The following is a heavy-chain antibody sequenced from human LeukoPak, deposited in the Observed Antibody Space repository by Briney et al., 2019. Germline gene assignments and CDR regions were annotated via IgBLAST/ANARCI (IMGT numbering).Heavy chain of an antibody. CDR2: MYYSGNT. CDR3: ARAYSSSWFWGYYYYMDV. J-gene: IGHJ6*03. D-gene: IGHD6-13*01. V-gene: IGHV4-59*11. Sequence: SETLSLTCNVSGGSISSHYWSWIRQPPGKGLEWIAYMYYSGNTNYNPSLKSRVTISVDTSKNQFSLKLSSVTAADTAVYYCARAYSSSWFWGYYYYMDVWGKGTTVTVSS. CDR1: GGSISSHY.